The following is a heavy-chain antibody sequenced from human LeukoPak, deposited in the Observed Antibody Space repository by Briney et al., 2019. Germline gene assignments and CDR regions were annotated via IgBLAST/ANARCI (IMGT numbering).Heavy chain of an antibody. CDR2: ITGSGGTT. J-gene: IGHJ4*02. CDR3: AKITTN. D-gene: IGHD1-1*01. V-gene: IGHV3-23*01. Sequence: GGSLRLSCAASGFTFSSSSMSWVRQAPGKGLEWVSTITGSGGTTYYADSVKGRFTISRDNSKNTLYLQMHSLRAEDTAVYYCAKITTNWGQGTLVTVSP. CDR1: GFTFSSSS.